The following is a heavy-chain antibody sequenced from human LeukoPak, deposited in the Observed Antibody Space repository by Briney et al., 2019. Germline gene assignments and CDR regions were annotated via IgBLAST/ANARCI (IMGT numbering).Heavy chain of an antibody. D-gene: IGHD3-3*01. CDR3: ATSHTIFGVVIIGFDP. Sequence: GALVKVSCKASGGTFSSYAISWVRQAPGQGLEWMGGIIPIFGTANYAQKFQGRVTITADESTSTAYMELSSLRSEDTAVYYCATSHTIFGVVIIGFDPWGQGTLVTVSS. J-gene: IGHJ5*02. CDR1: GGTFSSYA. CDR2: IIPIFGTA. V-gene: IGHV1-69*13.